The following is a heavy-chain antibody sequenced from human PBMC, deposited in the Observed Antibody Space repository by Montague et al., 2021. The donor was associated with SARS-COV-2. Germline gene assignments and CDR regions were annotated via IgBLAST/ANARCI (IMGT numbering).Heavy chain of an antibody. CDR1: GDSISTDNC. D-gene: IGHD1-26*01. CDR3: ARKGSGRSDLAY. J-gene: IGHJ4*02. Sequence: SETLSLTCAVSGDSISTDNCWTWVRLPPGKGLEWVGAIYHTGSTNYNPSLESRVTMSVDKSCNQFSLRLTSVTAADTAIYYCARKGSGRSDLAYWGQGTLVTVSS. V-gene: IGHV4-4*02. CDR2: IYHTGST.